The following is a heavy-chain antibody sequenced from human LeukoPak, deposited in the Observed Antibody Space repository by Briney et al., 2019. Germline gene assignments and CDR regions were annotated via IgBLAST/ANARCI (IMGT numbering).Heavy chain of an antibody. V-gene: IGHV4-39*07. J-gene: IGHJ4*02. Sequence: ASETLSLTCTVSGGSISSSSYYWGWIRQPPGKGLEWIGSIYYSGSTYYNPSLKSRVTISVDTSKNQFSLKLSSVTAADTAVYYCARDVRGFDYWGQGTLVTVSS. CDR1: GGSISSSSYY. CDR3: ARDVRGFDY. D-gene: IGHD3-16*01. CDR2: IYYSGST.